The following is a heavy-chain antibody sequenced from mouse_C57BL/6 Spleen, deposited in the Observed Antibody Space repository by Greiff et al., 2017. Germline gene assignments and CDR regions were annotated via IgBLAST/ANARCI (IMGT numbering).Heavy chain of an antibody. V-gene: IGHV1-82*01. CDR2: IYPGDGDT. D-gene: IGHD2-10*02. CDR3: ARSINPYYAMDY. Sequence: VQLQQSGPELVKPGASVKISCKASGYAFSSSWMNWVKQRPGKGLEWIGRIYPGDGDTNYNGKFKGKATLTADKSSSTAYMQLSSLTSEDSAVYFCARSINPYYAMDYWGQGTSVTVSS. J-gene: IGHJ4*01. CDR1: GYAFSSSW.